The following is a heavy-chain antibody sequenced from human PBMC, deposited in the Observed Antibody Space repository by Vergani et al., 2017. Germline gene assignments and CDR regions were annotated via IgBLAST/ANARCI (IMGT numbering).Heavy chain of an antibody. CDR2: IYDSGDT. Sequence: QVQLQESGPGLVKPSETLSLTCSVSGVSMNTYYWTWIRQPPGKGLEWIGYIYDSGDTKYNPSLKSRVTMSLDTSKNQFSLNLYSVTAADTAVYYCARHPNIAAAGTGWFDPWGQGTLVTVSS. V-gene: IGHV4-59*01. CDR1: GVSMNTYY. J-gene: IGHJ5*02. CDR3: ARHPNIAAAGTGWFDP. D-gene: IGHD6-13*01.